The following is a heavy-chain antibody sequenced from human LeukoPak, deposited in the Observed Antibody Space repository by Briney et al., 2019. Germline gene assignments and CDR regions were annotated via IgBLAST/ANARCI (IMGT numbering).Heavy chain of an antibody. D-gene: IGHD6-13*01. V-gene: IGHV3-30*03. J-gene: IGHJ1*01. CDR3: ARVAGQELAEYCQH. CDR2: ISYDGSNK. CDR1: GFTFSRHD. Sequence: PGRSLRLSCVASGFTFSRHDMNWVRQAPGKGLEWVAVISYDGSNKYYADSVKGRFTISRDNAKNSLCLQMNSLRAEDTAVYYCARVAGQELAEYCQHWGQGTLVTVSS.